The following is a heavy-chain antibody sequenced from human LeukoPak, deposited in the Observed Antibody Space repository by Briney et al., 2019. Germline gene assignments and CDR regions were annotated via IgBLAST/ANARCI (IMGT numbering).Heavy chain of an antibody. J-gene: IGHJ6*03. CDR3: AKGLTVAYFYYMDV. CDR2: IFPSGGEI. D-gene: IGHD3-16*01. Sequence: AGGSLRLSCAASGFTFSTFAMIWVRQPPGKGLEWVSSIFPSGGEIHYADSVRGRFTISRDNSKSTLSLQMNSLRAEDTAIYYCAKGLTVAYFYYMDVWGKGTTVTVSS. V-gene: IGHV3-23*01. CDR1: GFTFSTFA.